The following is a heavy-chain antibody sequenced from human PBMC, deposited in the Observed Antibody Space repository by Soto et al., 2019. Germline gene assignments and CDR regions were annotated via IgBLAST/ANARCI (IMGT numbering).Heavy chain of an antibody. CDR2: INPSGGST. V-gene: IGHV1-46*01. CDR1: GYTFTSFY. D-gene: IGHD3-10*01. CDR3: ARASNSGRRFDY. Sequence: QVQLVQSGAEVKKPGASVKVSCKASGYTFTSFYIHWVRQAPGQGLEWMGIINPSGGSTTYAQNFQGSINMTRETSTSTVYMELGGMRSEDTAMFYCARASNSGRRFDYWGQGTLVTVSA. J-gene: IGHJ4*02.